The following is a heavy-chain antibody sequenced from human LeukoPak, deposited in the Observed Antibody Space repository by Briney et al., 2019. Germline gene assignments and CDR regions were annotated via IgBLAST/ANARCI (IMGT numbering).Heavy chain of an antibody. CDR3: ARALVIDY. D-gene: IGHD3-9*01. CDR1: GHTFTSYG. CDR2: INAGNGNR. V-gene: IGHV1-3*03. J-gene: IGHJ4*02. Sequence: ASVKVSCKASGHTFTSYGIRWVRQAPGQRLKWMGWINAGNGNRKYSHELQGRVTITRDNAKNSLYLQMYSLRAEDTAGYYCARALVIDYWGQGTLVTVSS.